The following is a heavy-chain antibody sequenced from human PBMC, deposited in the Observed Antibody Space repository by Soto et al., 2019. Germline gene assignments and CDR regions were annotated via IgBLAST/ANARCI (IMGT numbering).Heavy chain of an antibody. D-gene: IGHD3-3*01. V-gene: IGHV1-69*06. CDR2: IVPNVGTV. J-gene: IGHJ4*02. CDR1: GGTLSSFINYP. Sequence: ASVKVSCKASGGTLSSFINYPINWVRQAPGQGLEWMGGIVPNVGTVNYAQKFQGRVTITADKSTGTAYMEVSRLRSEDTALYYCARRDTSGFLRYFDNWGQGTMVTVSS. CDR3: ARRDTSGFLRYFDN.